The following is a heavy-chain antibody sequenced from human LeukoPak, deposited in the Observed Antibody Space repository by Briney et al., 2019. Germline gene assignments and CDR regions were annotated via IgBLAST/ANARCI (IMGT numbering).Heavy chain of an antibody. Sequence: SQTLSLTCAISGDSVSNNSTTWNWIRQSPSRGLEWLGRTYYRSEWYNDYAVSVKSRITINPDTSKNRFSLQLNSVTPEDTAVYYCAKTENNWSYGMDVWGQGTTATVSS. CDR2: TYYRSEWYN. CDR1: GDSVSNNSTT. D-gene: IGHD1-20*01. CDR3: AKTENNWSYGMDV. V-gene: IGHV6-1*01. J-gene: IGHJ6*02.